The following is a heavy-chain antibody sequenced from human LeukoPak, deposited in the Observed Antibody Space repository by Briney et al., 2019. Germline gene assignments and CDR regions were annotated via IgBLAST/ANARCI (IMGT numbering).Heavy chain of an antibody. D-gene: IGHD3-3*01. CDR2: IRSRAYGGTT. Sequence: GGSLRLSCTASGFTFDDYAMSWFRKAPGKGLEWVGFIRSRAYGGTTEYAASLKGRFTISRDDSKSIAYLQMNSLKTEDTAVYFCTRDPFEVVIYPPRSFDYWGQGTLVTVSS. CDR3: TRDPFEVVIYPPRSFDY. V-gene: IGHV3-49*03. J-gene: IGHJ4*02. CDR1: GFTFDDYA.